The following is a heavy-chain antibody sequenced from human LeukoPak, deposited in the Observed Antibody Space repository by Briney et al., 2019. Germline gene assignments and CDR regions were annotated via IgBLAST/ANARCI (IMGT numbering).Heavy chain of an antibody. CDR2: ISSSSSYI. Sequence: PGGSETLFCAASGFTFGTYSMNWVRQAPGKGLEWVSSISSSSSYIYYADSVKGRFTISRDNAKNSLFLQMSSLRAEDTAVYYCARDAMVRGVLIDYWGQ. J-gene: IGHJ4*01. D-gene: IGHD3-10*01. CDR1: GFTFGTYS. V-gene: IGHV3-21*01. CDR3: ARDAMVRGVLIDY.